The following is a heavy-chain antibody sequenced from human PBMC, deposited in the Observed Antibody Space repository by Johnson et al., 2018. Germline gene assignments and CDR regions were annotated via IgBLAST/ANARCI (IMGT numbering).Heavy chain of an antibody. CDR3: AKTQYSDVWTGRVIRGLYMDV. V-gene: IGHV3-23*04. CDR1: GFTFTNYA. Sequence: VQLVEAGGGLVQHGGSLRISCAASGFTFTNYARNWVRQAPGKGLEWVSTISGGGGSTDYADAGKGGCDISRDNSKGTLSLQMNSLRAEATALYFCAKTQYSDVWTGRVIRGLYMDVWGKGTTVTVSS. D-gene: IGHD3-3*01. J-gene: IGHJ6*03. CDR2: ISGGGGST.